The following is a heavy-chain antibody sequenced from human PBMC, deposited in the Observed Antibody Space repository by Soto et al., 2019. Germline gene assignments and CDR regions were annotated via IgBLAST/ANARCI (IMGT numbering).Heavy chain of an antibody. J-gene: IGHJ4*02. V-gene: IGHV1-3*01. Sequence: QVQLVQSGAEVKKPGASVKVSCKASGYTFTSYAMHWVRQAPGQSLEWMGWINAGNGNTKYSQKFQGRVTITRDTAASTAYMELSSLRSEDTAVYYCARGDYYDIHDYWGQGTLVTVSS. CDR1: GYTFTSYA. D-gene: IGHD3-22*01. CDR3: ARGDYYDIHDY. CDR2: INAGNGNT.